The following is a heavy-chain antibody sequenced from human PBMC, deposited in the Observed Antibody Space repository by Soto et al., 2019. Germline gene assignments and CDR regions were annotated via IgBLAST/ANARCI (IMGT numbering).Heavy chain of an antibody. CDR3: ASDRIPGARRDGMDV. D-gene: IGHD2-2*01. Sequence: QVQLVESGGGLVKPGGSLRLSCAASGFTFSDYYMSWIRQAPGKGLEWVSYMSSSGSTMYYADSVKGRFTISRDNAKNSLYLRMNSLRAEVTAVYYCASDRIPGARRDGMDVWGQGTTVTVSS. V-gene: IGHV3-11*01. J-gene: IGHJ6*02. CDR1: GFTFSDYY. CDR2: MSSSGSTM.